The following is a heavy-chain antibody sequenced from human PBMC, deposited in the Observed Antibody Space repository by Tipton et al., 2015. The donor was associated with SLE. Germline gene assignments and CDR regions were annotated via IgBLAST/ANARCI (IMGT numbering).Heavy chain of an antibody. J-gene: IGHJ5*02. Sequence: TLSLTCTISGGSISTYFWSWIRQPPGKGLDWIGYVYYNGSTHYNPSLTSRVSMSVDPSQNQLSLNMTSVTAADTAVYYCARLEDPFGIFGVPKGWFDPWGQGTLVTVSS. CDR3: ARLEDPFGIFGVPKGWFDP. CDR1: GGSISTYF. D-gene: IGHD3-3*02. V-gene: IGHV4-59*01. CDR2: VYYNGST.